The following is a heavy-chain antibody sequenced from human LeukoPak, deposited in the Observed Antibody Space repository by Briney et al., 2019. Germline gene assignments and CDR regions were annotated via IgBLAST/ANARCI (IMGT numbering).Heavy chain of an antibody. V-gene: IGHV3-72*01. CDR3: ASTPGYSYGNDAFDI. Sequence: PGGSLRLSCAASGFTFSDHYMDWVRQAPGKGLEWVGLTRNKANSYTTEYAASVKGRFTISRDDSKNSLYPQMNSLKTEDTAVYYCASTPGYSYGNDAFDIWGQGTMVTVSS. D-gene: IGHD5-18*01. CDR2: TRNKANSYTT. J-gene: IGHJ3*02. CDR1: GFTFSDHY.